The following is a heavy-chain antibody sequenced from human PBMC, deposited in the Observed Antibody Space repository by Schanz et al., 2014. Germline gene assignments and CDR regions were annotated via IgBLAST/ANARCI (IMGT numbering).Heavy chain of an antibody. CDR2: LTEGGGGT. Sequence: QVQLVESGGGVVQPGRSLRLSCVASGFTFNNYGMHWVRQAPGKGLGWVSGLTEGGGGTYYTDAVKGRFTISRDSSKNTLYLQMKSLRAEDTAVYYCAKYGGGYSYGFVEYWGQGILVTVSS. D-gene: IGHD5-18*01. V-gene: IGHV3-NL1*01. J-gene: IGHJ4*02. CDR1: GFTFNNYG. CDR3: AKYGGGYSYGFVEY.